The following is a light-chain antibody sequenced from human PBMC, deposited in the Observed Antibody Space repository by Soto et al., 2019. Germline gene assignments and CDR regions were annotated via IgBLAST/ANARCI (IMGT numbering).Light chain of an antibody. J-gene: IGLJ2*01. CDR2: EVS. Sequence: QSVLTQPASVSGSPGQSIAISCTGSSSDIGGHNYVSWYQHHPGKAPKLMVYEVSNRPSGVSNRFSGSKSGNTASLTISGLQAEDEADYYCSSYTSSSTVVFGGGT. CDR3: SSYTSSSTVV. V-gene: IGLV2-14*01. CDR1: SSDIGGHNY.